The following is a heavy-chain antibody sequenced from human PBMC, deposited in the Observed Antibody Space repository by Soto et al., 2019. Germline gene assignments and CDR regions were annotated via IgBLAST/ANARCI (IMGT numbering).Heavy chain of an antibody. CDR1: GFAFSTNA. CDR2: ISGSGGRT. CDR3: VKLRGSDWHLLYLDY. J-gene: IGHJ4*02. Sequence: TGGSLRLSCEASGFAFSTNAMTWVRQAPGKGLEWVTSISGSGGRTNYADSVRGQFTFSRDNSKNMLYLQMNSLRVEDTAVYYWVKLRGSDWHLLYLDYWAQGTQVTVSS. V-gene: IGHV3-23*01. D-gene: IGHD6-19*01.